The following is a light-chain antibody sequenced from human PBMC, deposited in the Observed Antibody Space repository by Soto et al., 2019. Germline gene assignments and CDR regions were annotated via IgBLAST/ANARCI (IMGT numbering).Light chain of an antibody. CDR3: CSYAGSSTLL. V-gene: IGLV2-23*01. J-gene: IGLJ2*01. CDR1: SSDVGSYNL. Sequence: QSALTQPASVSGSPGQSITLSCTGTSSDVGSYNLVSWYQQHPGKAPKFMIYEVSKRPSGVSNRFSGSKSGNTASLTISGLQAEDEADYYCCSYAGSSTLLFGGGTKLTVL. CDR2: EVS.